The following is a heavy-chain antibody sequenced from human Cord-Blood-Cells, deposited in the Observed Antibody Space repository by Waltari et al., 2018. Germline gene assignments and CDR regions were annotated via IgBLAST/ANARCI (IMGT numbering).Heavy chain of an antibody. V-gene: IGHV1-8*03. J-gene: IGHJ6*02. CDR1: GYTSPTHD. CDR3: ARVGGSYYYYYYGMDV. CDR2: MNPNSGNT. Sequence: QVQLVQSGAEVKKPGASVKVSCKASGYTSPTHDINGVRPATGQGLEWMGWMNPNSGNTGYAQKFQGRVTITRNTSISTAYMELSSLRSEDTAVYYCARVGGSYYYYYYGMDVWGQGTTVTVSS. D-gene: IGHD1-26*01.